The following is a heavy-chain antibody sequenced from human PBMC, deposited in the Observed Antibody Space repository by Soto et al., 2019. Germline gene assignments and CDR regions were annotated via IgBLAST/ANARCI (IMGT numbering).Heavy chain of an antibody. J-gene: IGHJ4*02. CDR3: AKVGSVVVVAATFYFDY. D-gene: IGHD2-15*01. Sequence: GSLRLSCAASGFTFSSYAMSWVRQAPGKGLEWVSAISGSGGSTYYADSVKGRFTISRDNSKNTLYLQMNSLRAEDTAVYYCAKVGSVVVVAATFYFDYWGQGTLVTVSS. V-gene: IGHV3-23*01. CDR2: ISGSGGST. CDR1: GFTFSSYA.